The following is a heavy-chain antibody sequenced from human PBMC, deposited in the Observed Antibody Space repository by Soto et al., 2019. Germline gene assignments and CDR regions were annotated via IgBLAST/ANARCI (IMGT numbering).Heavy chain of an antibody. CDR1: GFTFSNYA. V-gene: IGHV3-23*01. J-gene: IGHJ4*02. CDR2: ISGSGGNT. Sequence: EVQLMESGGGLGQPGGSLRLSCGASGFTFSNYAMSWARQAPGKGLEWVSSISGSGGNTYYADSVKGRFTISRDNSKNTLYLQMNSLRAEDTAVYYCARGGWGSVWAHWGPGTPVTVSS. CDR3: ARGGWGSVWAH. D-gene: IGHD3-10*01.